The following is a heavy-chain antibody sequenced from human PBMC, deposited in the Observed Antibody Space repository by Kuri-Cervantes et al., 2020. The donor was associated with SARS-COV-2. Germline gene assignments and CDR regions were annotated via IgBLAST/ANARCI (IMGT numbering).Heavy chain of an antibody. J-gene: IGHJ6*03. CDR3: ARAAGDQGEYYYYYYMDV. D-gene: IGHD7-27*01. Sequence: ESLKISCTVSGGSISSYYWSWIRQPPGKGLEWIGYIYYSGSTNYNPSLKSRVTISVDTSKNQFSLKLSSVTAADTAVYYCARAAGDQGEYYYYYYMDVWGKGTTVTVSS. CDR1: GGSISSYY. V-gene: IGHV4-59*08. CDR2: IYYSGST.